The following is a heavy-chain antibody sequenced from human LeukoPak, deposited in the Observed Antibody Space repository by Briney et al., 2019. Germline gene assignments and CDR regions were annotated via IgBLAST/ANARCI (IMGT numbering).Heavy chain of an antibody. V-gene: IGHV1-69*04. CDR1: GGTFSSYA. J-gene: IGHJ4*02. D-gene: IGHD1-26*01. CDR2: IIPILGIA. Sequence: GASVKVSCKASGGTFSSYAISWVRQAPGQGLEWMGRIIPILGIANYAQKFQGRVTMTEDTSTDTAYMELSSLRSEDTAVYYCATPFSGSYSVGHWGQGTLVTVSS. CDR3: ATPFSGSYSVGH.